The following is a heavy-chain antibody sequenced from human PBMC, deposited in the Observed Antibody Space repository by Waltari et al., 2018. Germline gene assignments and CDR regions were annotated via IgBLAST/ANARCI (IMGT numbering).Heavy chain of an antibody. Sequence: QVQLQESGPGLVKPSQTLSLTCTVSGGSISSGGYYWSWIRQHPGKGLEWIGYLVHSWTTSYNPSLKSRVTISVDRSKNQFSLKLSSVTAADTAVYYCARDRIAARLKLSGWFDPWGQGTLVTVSS. CDR2: LVHSWTT. V-gene: IGHV4-31*03. J-gene: IGHJ5*02. CDR3: ARDRIAARLKLSGWFDP. D-gene: IGHD6-6*01. CDR1: GGSISSGGYY.